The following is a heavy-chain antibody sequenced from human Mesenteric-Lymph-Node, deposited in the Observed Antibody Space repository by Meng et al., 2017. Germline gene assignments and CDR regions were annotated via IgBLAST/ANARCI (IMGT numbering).Heavy chain of an antibody. CDR1: GFTFNSNY. V-gene: IGHV3-53*01. CDR3: ARDFEGSFDS. J-gene: IGHJ4*02. Sequence: LLVEAGGGFVPPGGCLGLCCAVSGFTFNSNYVSSVRQDQGEGLEWVSVIYAVGSSVYADSVKGRFTFSRDISEDTVFLQMNRLRAEDTAIYYCARDFEGSFDSWGQGTLVTVSS. CDR2: IYAVGSS.